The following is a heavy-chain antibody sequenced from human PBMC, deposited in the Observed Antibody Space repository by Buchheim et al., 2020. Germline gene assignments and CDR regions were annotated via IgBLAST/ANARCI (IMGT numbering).Heavy chain of an antibody. Sequence: EVQLVESGGGLVEPGGSLRLSCAASGFSFCGYSMNWVRQAPGEGLEWGSMISRGSDDIHYADSVKGRCSISRDNAKNSLYLQMNSLRLEDTAVYYCARGEVEETRFLDSWGQGTL. CDR2: ISRGSDDI. D-gene: IGHD1-1*01. CDR1: GFSFCGYS. V-gene: IGHV3-21*01. J-gene: IGHJ4*02. CDR3: ARGEVEETRFLDS.